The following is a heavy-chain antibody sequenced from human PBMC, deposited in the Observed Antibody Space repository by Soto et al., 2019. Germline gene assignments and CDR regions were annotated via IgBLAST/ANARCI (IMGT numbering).Heavy chain of an antibody. CDR1: GGTFSIYT. Sequence: GASVKVSCKASGGTFSIYTISWVRQAPGQGLEWMGRIIPILGIANYAQKFQGRVTITADKSTSTAYMELSSLRSEDTAVYYCATKPLGSSSNSTDYWGQGTLVTSPQ. J-gene: IGHJ4*02. CDR2: IIPILGIA. V-gene: IGHV1-69*02. D-gene: IGHD6-13*01. CDR3: ATKPLGSSSNSTDY.